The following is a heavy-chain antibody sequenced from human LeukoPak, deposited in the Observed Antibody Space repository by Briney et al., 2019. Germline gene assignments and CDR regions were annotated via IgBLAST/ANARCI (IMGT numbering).Heavy chain of an antibody. CDR1: GGSFSGYY. V-gene: IGHV4-34*01. CDR2: INHSGST. CDR3: ARETYYDFWSGQKGFDY. Sequence: SETLSLTCAVYGGSFSGYYWSWIRQPPGKGLEWIGEINHSGSTNYNQSLKSRVTISVDTSKNQFSLKLSSVTAADTAVYYCARETYYDFWSGQKGFDYWGQGTLVTVSS. J-gene: IGHJ4*02. D-gene: IGHD3-3*01.